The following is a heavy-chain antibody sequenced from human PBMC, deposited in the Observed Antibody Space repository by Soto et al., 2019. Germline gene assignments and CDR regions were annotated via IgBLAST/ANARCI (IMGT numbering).Heavy chain of an antibody. CDR1: GGSFSGYY. V-gene: IGHV4-34*01. D-gene: IGHD6-25*01. CDR2: INHSGST. Sequence: SETLSLTCAVYGGSFSGYYWSWIRQPPGKGLEWIGEINHSGSTNYNPSLKSRVTISVDMSKNQFSLKLSSVTAADTAVYYCARAYIGAASYFDYWGQGTLVTVSS. J-gene: IGHJ4*02. CDR3: ARAYIGAASYFDY.